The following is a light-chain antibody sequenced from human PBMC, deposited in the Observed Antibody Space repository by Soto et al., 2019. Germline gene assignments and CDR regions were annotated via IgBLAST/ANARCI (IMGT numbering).Light chain of an antibody. V-gene: IGKV3-20*01. CDR3: QQHGTSPI. CDR2: GAS. J-gene: IGKJ4*01. CDR1: QAVSSIL. Sequence: EVVLTQSPGTLSLSPGERATLSCRASQAVSSILLAWYQQKPGQAPRLLIYGASSRATGIPDRFSGSGSGTDFTLTVSRLEPEDFAVYYCQQHGTSPIFGGGTKVEIK.